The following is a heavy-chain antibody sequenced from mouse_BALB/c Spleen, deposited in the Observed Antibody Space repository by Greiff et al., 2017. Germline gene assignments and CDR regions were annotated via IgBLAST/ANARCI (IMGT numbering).Heavy chain of an antibody. CDR2: IYPGSGST. CDR1: GYTFTSYW. CDR3: TRSRDYGSSFAY. J-gene: IGHJ3*01. D-gene: IGHD1-1*01. Sequence: LQQPGSELVRPGASVKLSCKASGYTFTSYWMHWVKQRHGQGLEWIGNIYPGSGSTNYDEKFKSKGTLTVDTSSSTAYMHLSSLTSEDSAVYYCTRSRDYGSSFAYWGQGTLVTVSA. V-gene: IGHV1S22*01.